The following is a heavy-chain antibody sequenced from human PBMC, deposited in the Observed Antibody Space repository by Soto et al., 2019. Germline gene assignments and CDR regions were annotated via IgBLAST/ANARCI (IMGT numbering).Heavy chain of an antibody. CDR1: GFTLSTYS. CDR2: VSSTSTYI. CDR3: ARDSGNYGPTDY. J-gene: IGHJ4*02. D-gene: IGHD3-10*01. Sequence: GSLRLSCVASGFTLSTYSMIWVRQAPGKGLEWVSLVSSTSTYIYYADSVKGRFTISRDNAKNSLYLQMNSLRAEDTAVYYCARDSGNYGPTDYWGQGTLVTVSS. V-gene: IGHV3-21*01.